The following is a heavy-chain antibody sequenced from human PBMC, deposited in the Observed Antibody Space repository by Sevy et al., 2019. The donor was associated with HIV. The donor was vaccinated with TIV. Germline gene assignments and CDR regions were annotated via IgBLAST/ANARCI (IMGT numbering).Heavy chain of an antibody. CDR2: ISDGGGTT. J-gene: IGHJ3*01. Sequence: GGSLRLSCAASGFTFRNYVMNWVRQPPGKGLEWVSVISDGGGTTYYADSVKGRFTISRDDSKSTLYLQMNSLRVDDTDLDICAKGVAGAVAALDVWGQGTMVTVSS. CDR3: AKGVAGAVAALDV. D-gene: IGHD2-15*01. V-gene: IGHV3-23*01. CDR1: GFTFRNYV.